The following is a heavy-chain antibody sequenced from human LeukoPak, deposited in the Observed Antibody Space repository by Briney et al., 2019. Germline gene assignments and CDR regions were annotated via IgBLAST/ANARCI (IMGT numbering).Heavy chain of an antibody. D-gene: IGHD3-16*01. CDR2: IRSKAYGGTT. CDR3: TRFPGGY. CDR1: GFTVGDYA. Sequence: GGSLRLSCTASGFTVGDYAMSWVRQAPGKGLEWVGFIRSKAYGGTTEYAASVEGRFTISRDDSKSIAYLQMNSLKTEDTAVYYCTRFPGGYWGQGTLVTVSS. J-gene: IGHJ4*02. V-gene: IGHV3-49*04.